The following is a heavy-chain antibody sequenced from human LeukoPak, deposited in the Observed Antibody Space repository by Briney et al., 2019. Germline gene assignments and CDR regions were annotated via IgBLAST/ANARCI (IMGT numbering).Heavy chain of an antibody. CDR3: AGDYNFLTGLNY. Sequence: SETLSLTCAVYGGSFSGYYWSWIRQPPGQGLEWIGEVTHSGSTNYNPSLKSRVTISEDTSKKQFSLKLSSVTAADTAVYYCAGDYNFLTGLNYWGQGTLVTVSS. V-gene: IGHV4-34*01. J-gene: IGHJ4*02. D-gene: IGHD3-9*01. CDR1: GGSFSGYY. CDR2: VTHSGST.